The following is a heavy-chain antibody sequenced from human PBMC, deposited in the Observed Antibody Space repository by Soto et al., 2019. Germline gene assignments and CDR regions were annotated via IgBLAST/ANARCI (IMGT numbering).Heavy chain of an antibody. CDR3: AREGRIAVAAADAFDI. V-gene: IGHV1-46*01. Sequence: QVQLVQSGAEVKKPGASVKVSCKASGYTFTSYYMHWVRQAPGQGLEWMGIINPSGGSTSYAQKFQVRVTMTRDTSTSTVYMELSSLRSEDTAVYYCAREGRIAVAAADAFDIWGQGTMVTVSS. CDR1: GYTFTSYY. J-gene: IGHJ3*02. CDR2: INPSGGST. D-gene: IGHD6-19*01.